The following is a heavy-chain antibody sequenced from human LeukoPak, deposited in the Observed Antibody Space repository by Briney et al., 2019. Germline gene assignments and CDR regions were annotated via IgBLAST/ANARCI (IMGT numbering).Heavy chain of an antibody. CDR2: IKQDGSEK. CDR3: ARGRYCSSSSCFFDY. Sequence: GRSLRLSCAASGFSFSSYWMSWVRQAPGKGLEWVANIKQDGSEKYYVDSVKGRFTISRDNAKNSLHLQMDSLRAEDTAVYYCARGRYCSSSSCFFDYWGQGTVVTVSS. J-gene: IGHJ4*02. CDR1: GFSFSSYW. V-gene: IGHV3-7*01. D-gene: IGHD2-2*01.